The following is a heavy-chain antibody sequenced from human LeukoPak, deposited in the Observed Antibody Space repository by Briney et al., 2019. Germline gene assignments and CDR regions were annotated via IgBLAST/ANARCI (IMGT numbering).Heavy chain of an antibody. CDR2: ISAYNGNT. D-gene: IGHD2-2*01. V-gene: IGHV1-18*01. Sequence: ASVKVSCKASGYTFTSYGISWVRQAPGQGLEWMGWISAYNGNTNYAQKLQGRVTMTTDTSTSTAYMELRSLRSDDTAVYYCARLFPRSCSSTSCYVEDYWGQGTLVTVPS. CDR3: ARLFPRSCSSTSCYVEDY. CDR1: GYTFTSYG. J-gene: IGHJ4*02.